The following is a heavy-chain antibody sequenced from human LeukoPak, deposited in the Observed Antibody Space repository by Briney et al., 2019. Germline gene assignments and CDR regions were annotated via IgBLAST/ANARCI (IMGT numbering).Heavy chain of an antibody. CDR1: GYTFTSYD. D-gene: IGHD2-2*02. CDR2: MNPNSGNT. CDR3: ARGSTHSRLLYRSYYYYMDV. V-gene: IGHV1-8*03. J-gene: IGHJ6*03. Sequence: ASVKVSCKASGYTFTSYDINWVRQATGQGLEWMGWMNPNSGNTGYAQKFQGRVTITRNTSISTAYMELSSLRSEDTAVYYCARGSTHSRLLYRSYYYYMDVWGKGTTVTVSS.